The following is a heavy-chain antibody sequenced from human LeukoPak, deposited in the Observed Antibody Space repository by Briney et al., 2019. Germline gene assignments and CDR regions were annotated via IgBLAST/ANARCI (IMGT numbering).Heavy chain of an antibody. CDR1: GFTFRNYG. CDR2: ISNSGGNT. D-gene: IGHD1-26*01. V-gene: IGHV3-23*01. J-gene: IGHJ6*03. Sequence: PGGSLRVSCAASGFTFRNYGMSWVRQAPGKGLEWVSAISNSGGNTYYADSVKGRFTISRDNSRNTLYLQMNSLRAEDTAVYYCAKDDGGSYYIYYYYMDVWGKGTTVTISS. CDR3: AKDDGGSYYIYYYYMDV.